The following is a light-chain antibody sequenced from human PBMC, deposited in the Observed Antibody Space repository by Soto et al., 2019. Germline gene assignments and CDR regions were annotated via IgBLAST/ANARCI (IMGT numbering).Light chain of an antibody. V-gene: IGKV3-15*01. CDR1: QGIGTT. Sequence: EIVMTQSPATLSVSPGEGATLYCRASQGIGTTLAWYQQKPGQTPRLLIYNAYIRATGVPARFSGSASGTEFTLTISSLQSEDFAVYYCQQYIRWPLTFGGGTKVEIK. J-gene: IGKJ4*01. CDR2: NAY. CDR3: QQYIRWPLT.